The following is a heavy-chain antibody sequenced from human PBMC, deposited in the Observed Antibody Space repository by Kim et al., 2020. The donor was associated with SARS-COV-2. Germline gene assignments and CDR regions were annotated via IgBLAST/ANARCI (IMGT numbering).Heavy chain of an antibody. Sequence: SVKGRFTISRENSKNTLYLQMNSLRADDTAVYFCARGRFCSSTNCFSYMDVWGKGTTVIVSS. D-gene: IGHD2-2*01. CDR3: ARGRFCSSTNCFSYMDV. J-gene: IGHJ6*03. V-gene: IGHV3-30*07.